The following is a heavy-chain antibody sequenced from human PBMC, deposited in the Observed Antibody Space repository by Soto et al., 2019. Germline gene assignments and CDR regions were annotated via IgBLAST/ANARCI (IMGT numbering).Heavy chain of an antibody. J-gene: IGHJ4*02. CDR3: AKDEGRDWADLDY. CDR1: GGSINSYY. D-gene: IGHD2-21*02. V-gene: IGHV4-59*01. Sequence: SETLSLTCTVSGGSINSYYCSWIRQPPGKGLEWMGYIYCSGSTSYSPSLVSRVTISFDTSKNQFSLKLSAVTAADTAVYYCAKDEGRDWADLDYWGQGTLVTVSS. CDR2: IYCSGST.